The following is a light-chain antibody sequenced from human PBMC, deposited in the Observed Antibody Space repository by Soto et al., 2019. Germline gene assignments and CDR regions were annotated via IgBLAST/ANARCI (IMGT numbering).Light chain of an antibody. CDR3: QQRSNWPLT. J-gene: IGKJ4*01. V-gene: IGKV3-11*01. CDR1: QSVSSY. Sequence: EIVLTQSPATLSLSPGERATLSCRASQSVSSYLAWYQQKPGQAPRLLIYYASNRATGIPARFSGSGSGTDFTLTISSLAPEDFAVYYCQQRSNWPLTFGGGTKVEIK. CDR2: YAS.